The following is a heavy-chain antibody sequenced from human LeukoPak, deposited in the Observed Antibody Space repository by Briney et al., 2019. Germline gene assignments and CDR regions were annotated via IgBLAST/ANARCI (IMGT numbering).Heavy chain of an antibody. CDR2: ITDNGGST. J-gene: IGHJ4*02. Sequence: GGSLRLSCAASGFTFSSSAMSWVRQTPGKGLEWVSTITDNGGSTYFADSVKGRFTISRDNSKNTLFLQMNHLRAEDTAVYYCTKSGSGWLAYFDCWGQGAQVTVSS. CDR3: TKSGSGWLAYFDC. V-gene: IGHV3-23*01. D-gene: IGHD6-19*01. CDR1: GFTFSSSA.